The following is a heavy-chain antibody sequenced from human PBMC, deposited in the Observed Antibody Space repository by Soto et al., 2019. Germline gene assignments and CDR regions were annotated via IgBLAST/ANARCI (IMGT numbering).Heavy chain of an antibody. CDR3: AIHPITGTNSFSYYYGMAV. Sequence: PGESLKISCKVSGYSFTSYWIGWVRQMPGKGLEWMGIIYPGDFDTRYSPSFQGQVSVSADKSISPAYLQWSSLKAVYTAKYYCAIHPITGTNSFSYYYGMAVWGQGTTVTVSS. CDR1: GYSFTSYW. J-gene: IGHJ6*02. V-gene: IGHV5-51*01. D-gene: IGHD1-7*01. CDR2: IYPGDFDT.